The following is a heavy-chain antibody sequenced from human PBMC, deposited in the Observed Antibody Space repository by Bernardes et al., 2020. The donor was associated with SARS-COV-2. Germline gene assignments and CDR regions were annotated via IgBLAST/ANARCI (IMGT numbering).Heavy chain of an antibody. V-gene: IGHV1-8*01. Sequence: ASVKVSCKASGYTFTSYDINWVRQATGQGLEWMGWMNPNSGNTGYAQKFQGRVTMTRNTSISTAYMELSSLRSEDTAVYYCARASRWLQLPDYWGQGTLVTVSS. D-gene: IGHD5-12*01. CDR3: ARASRWLQLPDY. CDR2: MNPNSGNT. CDR1: GYTFTSYD. J-gene: IGHJ4*02.